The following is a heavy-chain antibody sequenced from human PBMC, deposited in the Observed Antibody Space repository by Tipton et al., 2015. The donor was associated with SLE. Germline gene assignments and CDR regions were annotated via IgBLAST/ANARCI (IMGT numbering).Heavy chain of an antibody. CDR1: GGSIRSSNYY. CDR2: IYYSGST. V-gene: IGHV4-61*05. J-gene: IGHJ4*02. D-gene: IGHD3-22*01. CDR3: ARLAHYNSNWYLGV. Sequence: TLSLTCTVSGGSIRSSNYYWGWIRQPPGKGLEWIGYIYYSGSTNYNPSLKSRVTISVDTSKNQFSLKLSSVTAADTAVYYCARLAHYNSNWYLGVWGQGSLVTVSS.